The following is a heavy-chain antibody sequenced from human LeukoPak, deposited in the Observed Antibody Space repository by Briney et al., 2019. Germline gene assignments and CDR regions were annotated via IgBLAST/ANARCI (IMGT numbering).Heavy chain of an antibody. D-gene: IGHD3-22*01. J-gene: IGHJ4*02. Sequence: SGTLSLTCAVAGGSISSSNWWSWVRQPPGKGLEWIGEIYHSGSTNYNPSLRSRVTISVDKSKHQFSLTLPSVTAADTAVYSCASLNYRRYYDSSGYYQESFDYWGQGTLVTVSS. CDR1: GGSISSSNW. CDR2: IYHSGST. V-gene: IGHV4-4*02. CDR3: ASLNYRRYYDSSGYYQESFDY.